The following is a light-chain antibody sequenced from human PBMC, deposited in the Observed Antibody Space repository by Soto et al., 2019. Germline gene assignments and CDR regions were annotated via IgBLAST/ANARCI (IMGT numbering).Light chain of an antibody. CDR3: QQYADLPYT. Sequence: EIVLTQSPGTLSLSPGERATLSCMASQTLTTRFLAWYQQKPGQAPRLLIYGASSRATGIPDRFSGSGSGTEYTLTISRLEPEDFAVYSCQQYADLPYTFGQGTTLAIK. J-gene: IGKJ2*01. V-gene: IGKV3-20*01. CDR2: GAS. CDR1: QTLTTRF.